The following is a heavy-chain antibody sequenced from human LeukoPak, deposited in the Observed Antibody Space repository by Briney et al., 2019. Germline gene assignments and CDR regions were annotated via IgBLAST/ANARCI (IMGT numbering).Heavy chain of an antibody. CDR2: INHSGST. D-gene: IGHD3-10*01. V-gene: IGHV4-34*01. Sequence: SETLSLTYAVYGGSFSGYYWSWIRQPPGKGLEWIGEINHSGSTNYNPSLKSRVTISVDTSKNQFSLKLSSVTAADTAVYYCARRTGYYGSGSYRKNWFDPWGQGTLVTVSS. CDR3: ARRTGYYGSGSYRKNWFDP. CDR1: GGSFSGYY. J-gene: IGHJ5*02.